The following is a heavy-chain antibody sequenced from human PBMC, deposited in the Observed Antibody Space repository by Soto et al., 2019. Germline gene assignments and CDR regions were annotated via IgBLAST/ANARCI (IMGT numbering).Heavy chain of an antibody. V-gene: IGHV4-30-4*01. CDR2: IYYSGST. Sequence: SETLSLTCTFSGGSLSSVDYYWGWVRQPPGKGLEWIGYIYYSGSTYYNPSLKSRVTISVDTSKDQFSLKLSSVTAADTAVYYCARAFDILTRYYFDYWGQGTLVTVSS. J-gene: IGHJ4*02. CDR3: ARAFDILTRYYFDY. D-gene: IGHD3-9*01. CDR1: GGSLSSVDYY.